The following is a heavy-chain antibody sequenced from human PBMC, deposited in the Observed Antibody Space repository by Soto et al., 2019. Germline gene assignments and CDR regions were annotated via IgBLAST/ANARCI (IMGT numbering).Heavy chain of an antibody. CDR3: AREPYSSGWYREAFDI. Sequence: PGGSLRLSCAASGFTFSDYYMSWIRQAPGKGLEWVSYISSSGSTIYYADSVKGRFTISRDNAKSSQYLQMNSLRAEDTAVYYCAREPYSSGWYREAFDIWGQGTMVTVSS. J-gene: IGHJ3*02. V-gene: IGHV3-11*01. CDR1: GFTFSDYY. D-gene: IGHD6-19*01. CDR2: ISSSGSTI.